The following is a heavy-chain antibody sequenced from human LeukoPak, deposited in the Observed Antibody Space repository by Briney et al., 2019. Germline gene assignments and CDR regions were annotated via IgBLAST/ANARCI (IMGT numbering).Heavy chain of an antibody. Sequence: PGGSLRLSCAVSGFTFSSYSMNCVRQAPGKGLEWVSSISSSSSSIYYADSVKGRFSISRDNAKNSLYLQMNRLRAEDTAVYYCARDLLEAPSFLEWLPQYYFDYWGQGTLVTVSS. CDR2: ISSSSSSI. J-gene: IGHJ4*02. V-gene: IGHV3-21*06. CDR3: ARDLLEAPSFLEWLPQYYFDY. CDR1: GFTFSSYS. D-gene: IGHD3-3*01.